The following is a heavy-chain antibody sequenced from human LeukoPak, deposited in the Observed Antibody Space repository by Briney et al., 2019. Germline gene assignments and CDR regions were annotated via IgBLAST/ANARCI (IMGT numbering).Heavy chain of an antibody. Sequence: GGSLRLSCAASGFTVSSNYMNWVRQAPGKGLEWVSVIFGGGSTYYADSVKGRFTISRDNSKNTLYLQMNSLRAEDTAVYYCARGGSSSTYYFDQWGQGTLVTVSS. CDR3: ARGGSSSTYYFDQ. CDR1: GFTVSSNY. CDR2: IFGGGST. V-gene: IGHV3-53*01. J-gene: IGHJ4*02. D-gene: IGHD2-15*01.